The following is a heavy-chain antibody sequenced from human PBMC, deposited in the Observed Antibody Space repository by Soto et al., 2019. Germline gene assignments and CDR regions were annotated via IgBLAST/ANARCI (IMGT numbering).Heavy chain of an antibody. CDR1: GGSFSGYY. Sequence: QVQLQQWGAGLLKPSETLSLTCAVYGGSFSGYYWRWIRHPPGKGLEWIGEINHSGSTNYNPSLKSRVTISVDTSKTQFSLKLSSVTAAATAVYYCARGTTTPSTAFDIWGQGTMVTVSS. V-gene: IGHV4-34*01. CDR2: INHSGST. J-gene: IGHJ3*02. CDR3: ARGTTTPSTAFDI. D-gene: IGHD4-17*01.